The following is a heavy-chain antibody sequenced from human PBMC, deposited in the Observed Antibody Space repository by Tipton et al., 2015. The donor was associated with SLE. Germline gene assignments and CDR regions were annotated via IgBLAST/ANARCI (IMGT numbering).Heavy chain of an antibody. CDR3: AKDQRFNDYGDSDYYFDY. D-gene: IGHD4-17*01. CDR1: GSTFSDYG. CDR2: IRYDGSNE. Sequence: SLRLSCEASGSTFSDYGMHWVRQAPGKGLEWVAFIRYDGSNEYYADSVKGRFTISRDNFKNTLFLVMNRLRAEDTAVYYCAKDQRFNDYGDSDYYFDYWGQGTLVTVSS. J-gene: IGHJ4*02. V-gene: IGHV3-30*02.